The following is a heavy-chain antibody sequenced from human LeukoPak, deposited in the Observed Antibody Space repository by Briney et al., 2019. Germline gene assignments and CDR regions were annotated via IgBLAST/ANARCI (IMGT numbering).Heavy chain of an antibody. V-gene: IGHV4-59*08. J-gene: IGHJ5*02. Sequence: SETLSLTCTVSGGSISSFYWSWIRQPPGKGLEWSGYIYNSENTNYNPSLKSRVTISVDTSKNQFSLKLNSVTASDTAVYYCASSKPDLDTWGQGTLVTVSS. CDR3: ASSKPDLDT. D-gene: IGHD2-2*01. CDR1: GGSISSFY. CDR2: IYNSENT.